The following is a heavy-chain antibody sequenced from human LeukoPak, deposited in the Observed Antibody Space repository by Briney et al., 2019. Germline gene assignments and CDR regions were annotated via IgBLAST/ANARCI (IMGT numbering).Heavy chain of an antibody. CDR3: ARDDILTGSRGTFYYYMDV. Sequence: PGGSLRLSCAASGFSFRSYAMSWVRQAPGKGLEWVSSISSSSSYIYYADSVKGRFTISRDNAKNSLYLQMNSLRAEDTAVYYCARDDILTGSRGTFYYYMDVWGKGTTVTVSS. CDR2: ISSSSSYI. J-gene: IGHJ6*03. D-gene: IGHD3-9*01. CDR1: GFSFRSYA. V-gene: IGHV3-21*01.